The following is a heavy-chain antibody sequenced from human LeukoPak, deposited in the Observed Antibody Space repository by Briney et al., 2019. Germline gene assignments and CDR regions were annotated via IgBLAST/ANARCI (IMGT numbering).Heavy chain of an antibody. D-gene: IGHD3-3*01. CDR2: INPNSGGT. Sequence: ASVKVSCKASGYTFTGYYMHWVRQAPGQGLEWMGWINPNSGGTNYAQKFQGRVTMTRDTSISTAYMELSRLRSDDTAVYYCARDGKRGYYDFWSGSPNWFDPWGQGTLVTVSS. CDR3: ARDGKRGYYDFWSGSPNWFDP. V-gene: IGHV1-2*02. CDR1: GYTFTGYY. J-gene: IGHJ5*02.